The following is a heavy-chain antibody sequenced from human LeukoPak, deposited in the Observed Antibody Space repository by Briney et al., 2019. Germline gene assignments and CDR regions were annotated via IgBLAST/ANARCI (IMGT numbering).Heavy chain of an antibody. CDR3: AREALMGYYGSGSYGSNGYFDY. J-gene: IGHJ4*02. V-gene: IGHV1-2*02. CDR1: GYTFTGYY. D-gene: IGHD3-10*01. Sequence: ASVKVSCKASGYTFTGYYMHWVRQAPGQGLEWMGWINPNSGGTNYAQKFQGRVTMTRDTSISTAYMELSRLRSDDTAVYYCAREALMGYYGSGSYGSNGYFDYWGQGTLVTVSS. CDR2: INPNSGGT.